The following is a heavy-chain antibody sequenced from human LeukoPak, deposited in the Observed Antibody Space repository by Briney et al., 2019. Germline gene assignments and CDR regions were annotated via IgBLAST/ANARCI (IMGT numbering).Heavy chain of an antibody. D-gene: IGHD1-1*01. CDR3: ARLARGNWNDRFYFYGLDV. CDR2: IDWNDDK. V-gene: IGHV2-70*18. J-gene: IGHJ6*02. Sequence: TLSLTCTVSGGSISSYYWSWIRQPPGKALEWLAHIDWNDDKYYSTSLKTRLTISKDTSKNQVVLTMTNMDPVDTATYYCARLARGNWNDRFYFYGLDVWGQGTTVTVSS. CDR1: GGSISSYYW.